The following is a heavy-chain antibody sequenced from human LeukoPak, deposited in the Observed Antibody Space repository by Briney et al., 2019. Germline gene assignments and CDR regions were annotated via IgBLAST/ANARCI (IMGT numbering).Heavy chain of an antibody. CDR3: ARHPFATPFDY. J-gene: IGHJ4*02. V-gene: IGHV4-59*08. CDR2: VYYSGDT. D-gene: IGHD2-15*01. Sequence: SETPSLTCTVSGDSVSGVYWSWIRQPPGKGLEWIGYVYYSGDTNYNPSLKSRVTMSLDTSKNRVSLRLSSVTAADTAVYYCARHPFATPFDYWGRGTLLTVSS. CDR1: GDSVSGVY.